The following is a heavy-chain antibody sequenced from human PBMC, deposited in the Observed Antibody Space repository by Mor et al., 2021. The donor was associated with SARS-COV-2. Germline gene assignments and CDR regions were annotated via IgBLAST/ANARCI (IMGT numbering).Heavy chain of an antibody. Sequence: AYAASVKGRFTISRDDSKNTAYLQMNSLKTEDTAVYYCTRPRYYYDSSGYTDYWGQGTLVTVS. J-gene: IGHJ4*02. V-gene: IGHV3-73*01. D-gene: IGHD3-22*01. CDR3: TRPRYYYDSSGYTDY.